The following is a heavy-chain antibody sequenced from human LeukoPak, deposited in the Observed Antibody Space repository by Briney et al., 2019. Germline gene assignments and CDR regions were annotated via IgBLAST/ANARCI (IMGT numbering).Heavy chain of an antibody. J-gene: IGHJ4*02. D-gene: IGHD6-19*01. Sequence: SETLSLTCTVSGGSISSSSYYWGWIRQPPGKGLEWIGSIYYSGSTYYNPPLKSRVTISVDTSKNQFSLKLSSVTAADTAVYYCARRRSYSSGWYKGYGDEYFDYWGQGTLVTVSS. CDR3: ARRRSYSSGWYKGYGDEYFDY. CDR2: IYYSGST. V-gene: IGHV4-39*01. CDR1: GGSISSSSYY.